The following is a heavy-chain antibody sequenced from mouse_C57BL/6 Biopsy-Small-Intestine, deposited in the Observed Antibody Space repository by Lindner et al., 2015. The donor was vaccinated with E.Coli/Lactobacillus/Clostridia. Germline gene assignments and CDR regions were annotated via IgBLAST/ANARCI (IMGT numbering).Heavy chain of an antibody. V-gene: IGHV1-85*01. D-gene: IGHD1-1*01. J-gene: IGHJ2*01. CDR3: ARPYYGAFDY. CDR1: GYTFTIYD. CDR2: IYPRDSST. Sequence: VQLQESGPELVRSGASVKLSCKASGYTFTIYDINWVKQRPGQGLEWIGWIYPRDSSTRYNENFKDKATLTVDTSSSLAYMELHSLTSEDSAVYFCARPYYGAFDYWAKAPLSQPPQ.